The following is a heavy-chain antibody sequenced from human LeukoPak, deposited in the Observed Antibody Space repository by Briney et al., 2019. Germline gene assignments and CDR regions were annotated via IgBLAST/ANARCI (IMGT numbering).Heavy chain of an antibody. Sequence: SETLSLTCTVSGGSISSYYWSWIRQPPGKGLEWIGYIYTSGSTNYNPSLKSRVTISVDTSKIQFSLKLSSVTAADTAVYYCARIRLLGAFDIWGQGTMVTVSS. J-gene: IGHJ3*02. CDR1: GGSISSYY. D-gene: IGHD7-27*01. CDR3: ARIRLLGAFDI. CDR2: IYTSGST. V-gene: IGHV4-4*09.